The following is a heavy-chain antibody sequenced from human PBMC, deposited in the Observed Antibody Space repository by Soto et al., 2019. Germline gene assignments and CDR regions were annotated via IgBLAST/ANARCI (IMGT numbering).Heavy chain of an antibody. CDR2: INPATGAA. J-gene: IGHJ3*02. CDR3: SRGGGVGVAGSAAFDM. V-gene: IGHV1-2*02. D-gene: IGHD3-3*01. CDR1: GYPVTAYY. Sequence: QLHLVQSGAVVKKPGASVTVSCSASGYPVTAYYMHWVRQAPGRGLEWVGGINPATGAAKYTQTFQGRVTMTRDTSTRTVFMELSGLTSEDPAVFYWSRGGGVGVAGSAAFDMWGQGTLVTVSS.